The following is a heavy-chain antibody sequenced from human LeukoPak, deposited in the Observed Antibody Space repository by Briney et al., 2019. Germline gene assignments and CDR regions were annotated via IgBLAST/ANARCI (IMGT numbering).Heavy chain of an antibody. CDR2: IYYSGST. CDR1: GGSISSSSYY. V-gene: IGHV4-39*01. Sequence: SETLSLTCTVSGGSISSSSYYWGWIRQPPGKGLEWIRSIYYSGSTYYNPSLKSRVTISVDTSKNQFSLKLSSVTAADTAVYYCARHLYGLLWFGELLTWFDPWGQGTLVTVSS. J-gene: IGHJ5*02. CDR3: ARHLYGLLWFGELLTWFDP. D-gene: IGHD3-10*01.